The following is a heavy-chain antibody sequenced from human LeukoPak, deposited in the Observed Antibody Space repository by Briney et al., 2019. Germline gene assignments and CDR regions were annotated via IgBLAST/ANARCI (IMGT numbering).Heavy chain of an antibody. Sequence: GESLKISCKGSGYSFTSYWIGWVRQMPGKGLEWMGIISPGDSDTRYSPSFQGQVTISADKSISTAYLQWSSLKASDTAMYYCARHLAVYCSGGSCYGPSPFDYWGQGTLVTVSS. V-gene: IGHV5-51*01. D-gene: IGHD2-15*01. CDR1: GYSFTSYW. CDR3: ARHLAVYCSGGSCYGPSPFDY. CDR2: ISPGDSDT. J-gene: IGHJ4*02.